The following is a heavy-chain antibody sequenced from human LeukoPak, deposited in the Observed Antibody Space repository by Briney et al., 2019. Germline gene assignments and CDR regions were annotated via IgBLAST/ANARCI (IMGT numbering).Heavy chain of an antibody. V-gene: IGHV4-59*08. CDR1: GVSISTYS. J-gene: IGHJ5*02. D-gene: IGHD7-27*01. CDR3: ARGLGTYWGKDFLNWFDP. Sequence: PSETLSLTCIVSGVSISTYSWNWIRQSPGKGLEWIGYISQSGTTSYNSSLKSRVTISVDTSNNHLSLRLTSVTAADTAVYYCARGLGTYWGKDFLNWFDPWGQGTLATVSS. CDR2: ISQSGTT.